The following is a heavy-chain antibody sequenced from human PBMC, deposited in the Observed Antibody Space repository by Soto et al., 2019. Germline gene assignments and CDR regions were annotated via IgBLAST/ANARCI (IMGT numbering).Heavy chain of an antibody. CDR3: ARRGYSYGLDV. CDR1: GYNFATYW. J-gene: IGHJ6*02. CDR2: IYPGDSDT. D-gene: IGHD5-18*01. V-gene: IGHV5-51*01. Sequence: PGESLKISCKGSGYNFATYWIAWVRQLPGKVPEWMGIIYPGDSDTSYSPSFQGQVTISVDKSISTAYLQWNSLKASDTAVYYCARRGYSYGLDVWGQGXKVTVS.